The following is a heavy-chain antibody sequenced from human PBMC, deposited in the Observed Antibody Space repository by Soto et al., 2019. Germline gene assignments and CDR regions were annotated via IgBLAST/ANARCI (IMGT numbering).Heavy chain of an antibody. J-gene: IGHJ4*02. D-gene: IGHD2-2*01. CDR1: GFTFTTYG. CDR2: INVDGSTT. Sequence: GVSLRHSCKASGFTFTTYGMHWVRQVTGKGLVWVSRINVDGSTTGYVDSVKGRFTISRDNAKNTLYLQMTSLRAEDTAVYYCARVSREVVPAAIDYWGQGTLVTVSP. CDR3: ARVSREVVPAAIDY. V-gene: IGHV3-74*01.